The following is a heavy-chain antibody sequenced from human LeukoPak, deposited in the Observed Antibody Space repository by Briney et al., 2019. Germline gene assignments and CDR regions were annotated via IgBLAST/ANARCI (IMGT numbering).Heavy chain of an antibody. Sequence: ASVKVSCKASGYTFTGYYMHWVRQAPGQGLEWMGWINPNSGGTNYAQKFQGRVTMTRDTSISTAYMELSRLRSDDTAVYYCARSTAARGALYFDYWGQGTLVTVSS. D-gene: IGHD3-10*01. CDR3: ARSTAARGALYFDY. CDR2: INPNSGGT. J-gene: IGHJ4*02. CDR1: GYTFTGYY. V-gene: IGHV1-2*02.